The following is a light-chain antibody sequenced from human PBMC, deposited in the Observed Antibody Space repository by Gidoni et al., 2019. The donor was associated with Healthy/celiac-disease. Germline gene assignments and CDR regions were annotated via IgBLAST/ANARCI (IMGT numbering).Light chain of an antibody. CDR2: DAS. Sequence: DIQMPQSPSSLSASVGDRVTITCQASQDISNYLNWYQQKPGKAPKLLIYDASNLETGVPSRFSGSGSGTDFTFTISSLQPEDIATYYYQQYDNLPPKLTFGGGTKVEIK. V-gene: IGKV1-33*01. CDR1: QDISNY. J-gene: IGKJ4*01. CDR3: QQYDNLPPKLT.